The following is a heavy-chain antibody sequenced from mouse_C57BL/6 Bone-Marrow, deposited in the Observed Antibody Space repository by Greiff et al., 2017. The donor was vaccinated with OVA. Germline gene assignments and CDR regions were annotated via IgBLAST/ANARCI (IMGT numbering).Heavy chain of an antibody. CDR2: IYPGAGDT. CDR3: ARGYSNYAAWFAY. Sequence: VQLQQSGPELVKPGASVKISCKASGYAFSSSWMNWVKQRPGKGLEWIGRIYPGAGDTNYNGKFKGKATLTADKSSSTAYMQLSSLTSEDSAVYFCARGYSNYAAWFAYWGQGTLVTVSA. D-gene: IGHD2-5*01. CDR1: GYAFSSSW. V-gene: IGHV1-82*01. J-gene: IGHJ3*01.